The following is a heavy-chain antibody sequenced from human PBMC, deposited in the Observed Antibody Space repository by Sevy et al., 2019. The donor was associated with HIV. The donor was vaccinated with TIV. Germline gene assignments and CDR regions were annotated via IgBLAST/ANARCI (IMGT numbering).Heavy chain of an antibody. J-gene: IGHJ5*02. CDR2: IYYSGST. D-gene: IGHD2-2*01. CDR1: GGSISSYY. Sequence: ETLSLTCTVSGGSISSYYWSWIRQPPGKGLEWIGYIYYSGSTNYNPSLKSRVTISVDTSKNQFSLKLSSVTAADTAVYYCARWRRDWSSTSRWFDPWGQGTLVTISS. V-gene: IGHV4-59*01. CDR3: ARWRRDWSSTSRWFDP.